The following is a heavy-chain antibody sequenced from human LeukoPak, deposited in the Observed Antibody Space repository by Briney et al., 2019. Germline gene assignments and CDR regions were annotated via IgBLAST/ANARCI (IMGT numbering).Heavy chain of an antibody. D-gene: IGHD3-16*02. CDR1: DGPSGGKNW. CDR3: ARSDYIWGSYRVYDS. Sequence: VSDGPSGGKNWRTWVPQAPEKELEWIGETSHTDNINHNPSLQSRVIVSVDRSNNHFSLKLSSVTAADTAVYFCARSDYIWGSYRVYDSRGQGILVTVSS. V-gene: IGHV4-4*01. CDR2: TSHTDNI. J-gene: IGHJ4*02.